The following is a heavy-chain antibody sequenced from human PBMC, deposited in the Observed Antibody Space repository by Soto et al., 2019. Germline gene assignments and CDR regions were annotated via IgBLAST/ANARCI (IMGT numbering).Heavy chain of an antibody. CDR1: GFTFDDYA. D-gene: IGHD6-19*01. CDR2: ISWNSGSI. V-gene: IGHV3-9*01. CDR3: AKVYYVGQRYSSGWSTSGAFDN. Sequence: DVQLVESGGGLVQPGRSLRLSCAASGFTFDDYAMHGVRQAPGKGLEWVSGISWNSGSIGYADSVKGRFTTSRDNAKDSLYLQMNSLRAEDTAVYYCAKVYYVGQRYSSGWSTSGAFDNWGQGTMVTVSS. J-gene: IGHJ3*02.